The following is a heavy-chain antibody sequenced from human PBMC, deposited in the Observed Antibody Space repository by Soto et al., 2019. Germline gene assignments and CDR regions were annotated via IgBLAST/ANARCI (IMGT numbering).Heavy chain of an antibody. CDR1: GFTFSNYA. CDR3: ARDYDILTGYPRYYFDY. Sequence: GGSLRLSCAASGFTFSNYAMSWVRQAPGKGLEWVSTLTAGGGDTYYADSVKGRFTISRDNSKNTLYLQMNSLRAEDTAVYYCARDYDILTGYPRYYFDYWGQGTLVTVSS. V-gene: IGHV3-23*01. D-gene: IGHD3-9*01. CDR2: LTAGGGDT. J-gene: IGHJ4*02.